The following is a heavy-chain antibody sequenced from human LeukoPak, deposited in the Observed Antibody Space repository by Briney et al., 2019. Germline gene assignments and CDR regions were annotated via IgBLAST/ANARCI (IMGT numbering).Heavy chain of an antibody. Sequence: SETLSLTCTVSGGSVTADNYFWSWTRQPPGEGLEWIGYIYYTAGSYYNPSLKSRVTMSIDASTNQFSLKLNSVTAADTAVHHCGRGLRYSESYVVEYWGLGTLVTVSS. CDR3: GRGLRYSESYVVEY. V-gene: IGHV4-30-4*08. D-gene: IGHD1-26*01. J-gene: IGHJ4*02. CDR2: IYYTAGS. CDR1: GGSVTADNYF.